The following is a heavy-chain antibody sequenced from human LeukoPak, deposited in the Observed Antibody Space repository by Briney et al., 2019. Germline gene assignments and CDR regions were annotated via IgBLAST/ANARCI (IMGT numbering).Heavy chain of an antibody. CDR2: INHSGST. D-gene: IGHD3-10*01. V-gene: IGHV4-34*01. CDR3: ARGRPMVRGVIITSRDRGYFDY. J-gene: IGHJ4*02. CDR1: GGSFSGYY. Sequence: PSETLSLTCAVYGGSFSGYYCSWIRQPPGKGLEWIGEINHSGSTNYNPSLKSRVTISVDTSKNQFSLKLSSVTAADTAVYYCARGRPMVRGVIITSRDRGYFDYWGQGTLVTVSS.